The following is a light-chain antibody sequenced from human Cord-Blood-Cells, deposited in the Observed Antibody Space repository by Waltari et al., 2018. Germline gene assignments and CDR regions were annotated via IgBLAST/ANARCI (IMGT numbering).Light chain of an antibody. V-gene: IGLV2-14*01. CDR2: DVS. Sequence: QSALTQPASVSGSPGQSITIPCTGTSSDVGGYNYVSWYQQHPGKAPKLIIYDVSKRPSGVSSRFSGSKSGNTASLTISGLQAEDEADYYCSSYTSSSTWVFGGGTKLTVL. CDR1: SSDVGGYNY. J-gene: IGLJ3*02. CDR3: SSYTSSSTWV.